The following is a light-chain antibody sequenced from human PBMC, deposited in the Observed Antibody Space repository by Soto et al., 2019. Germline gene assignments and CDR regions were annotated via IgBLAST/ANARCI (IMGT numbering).Light chain of an antibody. CDR3: QQYNSYLWT. CDR2: DAS. Sequence: DIQMTQSPSTLSASVGDRVTITCRASQSISSWLAWYQQKPGKAPKLLIYDASSLESGVPSRFSGSGSGTEFTLTIRSLPPDDFATYYCQQYNSYLWTFGQGTKVDIK. CDR1: QSISSW. J-gene: IGKJ1*01. V-gene: IGKV1-5*01.